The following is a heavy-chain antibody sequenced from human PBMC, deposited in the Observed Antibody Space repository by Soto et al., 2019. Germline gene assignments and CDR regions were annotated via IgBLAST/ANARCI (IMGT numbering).Heavy chain of an antibody. CDR2: IYPGYSDT. Sequence: GESLKISCKGSGYSFTSYWIGWARQMPGKGLEWMGIIYPGYSDTRYSPSFQGQVTISADKSISTAYLQWSSLKASDTAMYYCARHMSYCSSTSCYIIGNYYYYGMDVWGQGTTVTVSS. CDR1: GYSFTSYW. V-gene: IGHV5-51*01. D-gene: IGHD2-2*02. J-gene: IGHJ6*02. CDR3: ARHMSYCSSTSCYIIGNYYYYGMDV.